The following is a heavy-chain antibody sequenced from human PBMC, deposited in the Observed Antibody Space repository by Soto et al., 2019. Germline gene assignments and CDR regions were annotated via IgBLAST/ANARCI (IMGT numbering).Heavy chain of an antibody. CDR3: AKEGYYDSSGYGDY. CDR2: ISYDGSNK. CDR1: GFTFSSYG. D-gene: IGHD3-22*01. V-gene: IGHV3-30*18. Sequence: QVQLVASGGGVVQPGRSLRLSCAASGFTFSSYGMHWVRQAPGKGLEWVAVISYDGSNKYYADSVKGRFTISRDNSKNTLYLQMNSLRAEDTAVYYCAKEGYYDSSGYGDYWGQGTLVTVSS. J-gene: IGHJ4*02.